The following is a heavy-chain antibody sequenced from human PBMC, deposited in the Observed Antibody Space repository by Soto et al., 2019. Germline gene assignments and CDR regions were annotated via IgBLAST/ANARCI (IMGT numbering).Heavy chain of an antibody. CDR1: GDSVSSNSVA. V-gene: IGHV6-1*01. CDR2: TYYRSKWYN. Sequence: PSQTLSLTCAISGDSVSSNSVAWNWIRQSPSRGLEWLGRTYYRSKWYNDYAVSVKSRITINPDTSKNQFSLQLNSVTPEDTAVYYCARDSKGYCDSTSCSQYGGMDVWGQGTTVTVSS. J-gene: IGHJ6*02. D-gene: IGHD2-2*01. CDR3: ARDSKGYCDSTSCSQYGGMDV.